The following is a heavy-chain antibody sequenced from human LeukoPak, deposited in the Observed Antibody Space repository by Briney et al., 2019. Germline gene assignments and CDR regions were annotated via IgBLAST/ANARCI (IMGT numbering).Heavy chain of an antibody. V-gene: IGHV3-30*04. CDR2: ISYDGSNK. CDR1: GFTFSSYA. CDR3: ARDRYSLVLNYYYMDV. J-gene: IGHJ6*03. Sequence: GGSLRLTCAASGFTFSSYAMHWVRQAPGKGLEWVAVISYDGSNKYYADSVKGRFTISRDNSKNTLYLQMNSLRAEDTAVYYCARDRYSLVLNYYYMDVWGKGTTVTVSS. D-gene: IGHD1-1*01.